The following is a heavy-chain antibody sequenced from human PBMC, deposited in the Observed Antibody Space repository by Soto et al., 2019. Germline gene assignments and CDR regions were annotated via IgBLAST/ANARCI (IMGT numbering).Heavy chain of an antibody. D-gene: IGHD1-1*01. CDR3: AKVTWNHPSGGHY. V-gene: IGHV3-23*01. CDR1: GFTFSSYA. CDR2: IEGSGEST. J-gene: IGHJ4*02. Sequence: GGSLRLSCAASGFTFSSYAMSWVRQAPGKGLEWVSAIEGSGESTYYADSVKGRFAISRDNSKNTLYLQVSSLRAEDTAVYYCAKVTWNHPSGGHYWGQGTLVTVSS.